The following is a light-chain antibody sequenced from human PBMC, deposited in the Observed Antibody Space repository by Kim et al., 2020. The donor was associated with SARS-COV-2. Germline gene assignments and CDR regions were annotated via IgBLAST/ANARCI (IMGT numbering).Light chain of an antibody. CDR1: TLGDKY. Sequence: SYELTQPPSVSVSPGQTASITCPGDTLGDKYACWYQQKPGQSPVLVIYQDSKRPSGIPERFSGSNSGNTATLTISGTQAMDEADYYCQAWDSSTAVFGGGTQLTVL. CDR3: QAWDSSTAV. CDR2: QDS. J-gene: IGLJ3*02. V-gene: IGLV3-1*01.